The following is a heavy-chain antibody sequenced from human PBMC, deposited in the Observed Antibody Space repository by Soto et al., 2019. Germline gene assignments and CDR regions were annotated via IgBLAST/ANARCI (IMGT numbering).Heavy chain of an antibody. CDR3: ARVSGRGAFDI. J-gene: IGHJ3*02. D-gene: IGHD3-10*01. CDR1: GYTFTTYR. Sequence: ASVKLSCNPSGYTFTTYRIRWVRQAPGQGLEWMGWISAYNGNTNYAQKLQGRVTMTTDTSTSTAYMELRSLRSDDTAVYYCARVSGRGAFDIWGQGTMVTVSS. V-gene: IGHV1-18*01. CDR2: ISAYNGNT.